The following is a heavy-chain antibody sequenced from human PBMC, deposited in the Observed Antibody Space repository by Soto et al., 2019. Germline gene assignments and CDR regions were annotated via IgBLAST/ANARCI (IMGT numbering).Heavy chain of an antibody. CDR3: TKDKHWYGMDV. J-gene: IGHJ6*02. D-gene: IGHD1-1*01. V-gene: IGHV3-23*01. Sequence: PGGSLRLSCTASGFTFSSFFMNWVRQAPGKGPEWVSGIDTSGGVTKYADSVKGRFTISRDNSKNTLYLQMNSLRAEDTALYYYTKDKHWYGMDVWGQGTTVTVSS. CDR2: IDTSGGVT. CDR1: GFTFSSFF.